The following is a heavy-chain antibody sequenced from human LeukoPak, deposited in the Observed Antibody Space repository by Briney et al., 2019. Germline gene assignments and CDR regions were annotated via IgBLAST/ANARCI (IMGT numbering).Heavy chain of an antibody. CDR1: GYRFSSYW. Sequence: GESLKISCKGSGYRFSSYWIGWVRQMPGKGLEWMGIIYPGDSETRYSPSFQGQVTISADKSISTAYLQWSSLKASDTAMYYCVRALGYCSSGSCYYDYWGQGTLVTVSS. CDR2: IYPGDSET. D-gene: IGHD2-15*01. V-gene: IGHV5-51*01. CDR3: VRALGYCSSGSCYYDY. J-gene: IGHJ4*02.